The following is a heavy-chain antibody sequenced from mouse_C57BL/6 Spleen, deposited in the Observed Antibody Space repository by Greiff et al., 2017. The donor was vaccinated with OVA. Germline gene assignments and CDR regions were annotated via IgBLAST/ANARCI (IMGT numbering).Heavy chain of an antibody. V-gene: IGHV2-2*01. CDR3: ARNGGGDAMDY. Sequence: VKLVESGPGLVQPSQSLSITCTVSGFSLTSYGVHWVRQSPGKGLEWLGVIWSGGSTDYNAAFISRLGISKDNSKGQVFFKMNSLQADDTAIYYCARNGGGDAMDYWGQGTSVTVSS. CDR2: IWSGGST. J-gene: IGHJ4*01. CDR1: GFSLTSYG.